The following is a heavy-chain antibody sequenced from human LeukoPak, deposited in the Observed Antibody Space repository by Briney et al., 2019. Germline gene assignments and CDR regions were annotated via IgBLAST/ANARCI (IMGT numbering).Heavy chain of an antibody. D-gene: IGHD6-6*01. Sequence: GGSLRLSCAASGFTFSSYAMSWVRQALGKGLEWVSAIGGSGGSTYYADSVKGRFTISRDNSKNTLYLQMNSLRAEDTAVYYCAKDRGSSSYYYMDVWGKGTTVTVSS. CDR2: IGGSGGST. CDR1: GFTFSSYA. CDR3: AKDRGSSSYYYMDV. V-gene: IGHV3-23*01. J-gene: IGHJ6*03.